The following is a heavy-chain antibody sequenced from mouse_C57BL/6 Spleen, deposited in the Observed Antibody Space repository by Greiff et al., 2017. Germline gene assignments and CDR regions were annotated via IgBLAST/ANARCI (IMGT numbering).Heavy chain of an antibody. J-gene: IGHJ3*01. CDR1: GFSLTSYG. Sequence: VQLQQSGPGLVQPSQSLSITCTASGFSLTSYGVHWVRQSPGKGLEWLGVIWSGGGTDYNAAFISRLSISKDNSKSQVFFKMNSLQADDTAIYYCARVMGYDGAWFACWGQGTLVTVSA. CDR2: IWSGGGT. CDR3: ARVMGYDGAWFAC. V-gene: IGHV2-2*01. D-gene: IGHD2-2*01.